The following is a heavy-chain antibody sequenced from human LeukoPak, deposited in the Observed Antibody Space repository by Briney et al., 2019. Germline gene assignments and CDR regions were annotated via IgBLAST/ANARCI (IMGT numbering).Heavy chain of an antibody. CDR3: ASRSINWYRDNNGFDP. V-gene: IGHV3-30*02. Sequence: PGGSLRLSCAASGFTFSSYGMNWVRQTPGKGLEWVAFIRYDGSNKYYADSVKGRFTISRDNAKNSLYLQMNSLRVEDTAVYYCASRSINWYRDNNGFDPWGQGTLVIVSS. D-gene: IGHD6-13*01. CDR1: GFTFSSYG. J-gene: IGHJ5*02. CDR2: IRYDGSNK.